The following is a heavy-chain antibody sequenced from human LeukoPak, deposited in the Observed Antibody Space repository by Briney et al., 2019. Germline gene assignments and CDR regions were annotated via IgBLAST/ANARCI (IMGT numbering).Heavy chain of an antibody. J-gene: IGHJ5*02. V-gene: IGHV1-69*01. Sequence: ASEKVSCKASGGTFSSYAISWVRQAPGQGLEWMGGIIPIFGTANYAQKFQGRVTIAADESTSTAYMELSSLRSEDTAVYYCARDKGGWPNNWFDPWGQGTLVTVSS. D-gene: IGHD6-19*01. CDR3: ARDKGGWPNNWFDP. CDR2: IIPIFGTA. CDR1: GGTFSSYA.